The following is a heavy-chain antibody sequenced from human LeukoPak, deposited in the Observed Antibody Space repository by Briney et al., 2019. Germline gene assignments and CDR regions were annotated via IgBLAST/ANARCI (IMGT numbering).Heavy chain of an antibody. D-gene: IGHD2-15*01. CDR2: INPSGGST. CDR3: ARDQRSLEVVVAAGRLNDAFDI. V-gene: IGHV1-46*01. Sequence: GASVKVSCKASGYTFTSYYMHWVRQAPGQGLEWMGIINPSGGSTSYAQKFQGRVTMTRDTSTSTVYMELSSLRSEDTAVYYCARDQRSLEVVVAAGRLNDAFDIWGQGTMVTVSS. J-gene: IGHJ3*02. CDR1: GYTFTSYY.